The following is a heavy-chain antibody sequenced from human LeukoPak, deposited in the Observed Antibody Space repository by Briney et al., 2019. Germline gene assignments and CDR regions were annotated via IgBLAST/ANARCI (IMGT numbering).Heavy chain of an antibody. CDR1: GYSFTSYG. CDR2: ISVYNGNT. D-gene: IGHD3-22*01. CDR3: ASLKNYYDSSGYLVTDAFDI. Sequence: ASVKVSCKASGYSFTSYGINWVRQAPGHGLEWMGWISVYNGNTNYAQKLQGRVTMTTDTSTSTAYMELRSLKSDDTAVYYCASLKNYYDSSGYLVTDAFDIWGQGTMVTVSS. J-gene: IGHJ3*02. V-gene: IGHV1-18*01.